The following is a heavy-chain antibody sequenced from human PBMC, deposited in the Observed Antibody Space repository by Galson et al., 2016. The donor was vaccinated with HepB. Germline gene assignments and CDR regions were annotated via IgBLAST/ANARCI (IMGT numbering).Heavy chain of an antibody. V-gene: IGHV3-30*18. D-gene: IGHD3-9*01. Sequence: SLRLSCAASGFTFRSYGMNWVRQAPGKELEWVATISYDGNNKYSADSVKGRYTISRDNSKNTLYLQMNTLRAEDTAAYFCAKSDILAGYSAFDFWGKGTLVTLSS. CDR2: ISYDGNNK. CDR3: AKSDILAGYSAFDF. J-gene: IGHJ4*02. CDR1: GFTFRSYG.